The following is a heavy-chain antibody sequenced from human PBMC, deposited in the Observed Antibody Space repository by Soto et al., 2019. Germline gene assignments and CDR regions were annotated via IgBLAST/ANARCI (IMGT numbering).Heavy chain of an antibody. D-gene: IGHD1-26*01. Sequence: QVQLVQSGAEVKKPGASVQVSCRASRYSFISYYIHWVRQAPGQGLEWMGLINPSGGSTRYAQNFQGKFTMTRDTSTTTIYMEMDNLRSEDTAVYYCARGTAVGEPGALTYYFGMDVWGQGTTVIVSS. CDR3: ARGTAVGEPGALTYYFGMDV. CDR1: RYSFISYY. CDR2: INPSGGST. J-gene: IGHJ6*02. V-gene: IGHV1-46*01.